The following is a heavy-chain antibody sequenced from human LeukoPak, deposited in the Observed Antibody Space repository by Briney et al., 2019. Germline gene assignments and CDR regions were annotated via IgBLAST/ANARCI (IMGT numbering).Heavy chain of an antibody. Sequence: PSETLSLTCAVYGGSFSGYYWSWIRQPPGKGLEWIGEINHSGSTNYNPSLKSRVTISVDTSKNQFSLKLSSVTAADTAVYYCARTRGGSGQRGGWGQGTLVTVSS. CDR1: GGSFSGYY. CDR3: ARTRGGSGQRGG. J-gene: IGHJ4*02. V-gene: IGHV4-34*01. D-gene: IGHD2-15*01. CDR2: INHSGST.